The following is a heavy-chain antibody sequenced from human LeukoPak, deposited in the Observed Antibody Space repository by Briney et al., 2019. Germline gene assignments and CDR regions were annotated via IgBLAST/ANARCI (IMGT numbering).Heavy chain of an antibody. Sequence: GGSLRLSCAASGFSFKNYAMSWVRQAPARGPEWVSSLRGDGETFYADSVKGRFTLSRDDSRNTVYLQLNNLRVEDTAIYYCAKASWDSNANAVWWGQGTQVTVSS. CDR1: GFSFKNYA. J-gene: IGHJ4*02. CDR3: AKASWDSNANAVW. V-gene: IGHV3-23*01. D-gene: IGHD1-1*01. CDR2: LRGDGET.